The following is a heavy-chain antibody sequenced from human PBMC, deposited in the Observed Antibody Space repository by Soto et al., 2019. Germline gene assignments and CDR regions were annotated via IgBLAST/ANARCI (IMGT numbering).Heavy chain of an antibody. D-gene: IGHD1-26*01. CDR3: ARRYGGNFDY. V-gene: IGHV4-59*01. Sequence: SETLSLTWTVTGVSIASCDWSWIRQPPGKGLEWIGYIYYSGSTNYNPSLKSRVTISVDTSKNQFSLKLTSVTAADTAVYYCARRYGGNFDYWGQGTLVTVS. CDR1: GVSIASCD. J-gene: IGHJ4*02. CDR2: IYYSGST.